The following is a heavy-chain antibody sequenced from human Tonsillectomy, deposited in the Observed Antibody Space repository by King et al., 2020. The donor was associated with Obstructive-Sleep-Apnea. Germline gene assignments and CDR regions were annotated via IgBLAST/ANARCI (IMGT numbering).Heavy chain of an antibody. V-gene: IGHV3-64D*06. Sequence: VQLVESGGGLVQPGGSLRLSCSASGFTFSSYAMHWVRQAPGKGLEYVSAISSNGGSTYYADSAKGRFTISRDNSKNTLYLQMSSLRAEDTAVYYCVKTVGRYGSGNWAFDIWGQGTMVTVSS. CDR3: VKTVGRYGSGNWAFDI. CDR2: ISSNGGST. J-gene: IGHJ3*02. D-gene: IGHD3-10*01. CDR1: GFTFSSYA.